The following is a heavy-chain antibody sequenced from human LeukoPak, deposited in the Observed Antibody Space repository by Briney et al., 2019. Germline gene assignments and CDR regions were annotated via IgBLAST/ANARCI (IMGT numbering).Heavy chain of an antibody. CDR2: IYTSGSS. J-gene: IGHJ4*02. CDR3: ARDRGKGATFDY. V-gene: IGHV4-4*07. CDR1: GVSISSYY. D-gene: IGHD1-26*01. Sequence: PSETLSLTCTVSGVSISSYYWSWVRQAAGKGLEWVGRIYTSGSSTYNPSLESRVTMSVDTSKNQFSLKLSSVTAADTAVYYCARDRGKGATFDYWGQGTLVTVSS.